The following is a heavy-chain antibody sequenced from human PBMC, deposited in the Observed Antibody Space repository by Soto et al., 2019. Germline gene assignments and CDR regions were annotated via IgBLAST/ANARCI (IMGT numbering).Heavy chain of an antibody. D-gene: IGHD3-3*01. Sequence: ASVKVSCKASGGTFSSYAISWVRQAPGQGLEWMGGIIPISGTANYAQKFQGRVTITADKSTSTAYMELSSLRSEDTAVYYCARDAKYDFWSGYYPPDAPYYYMDVWGKGTTVTVSS. J-gene: IGHJ6*03. CDR2: IIPISGTA. V-gene: IGHV1-69*06. CDR1: GGTFSSYA. CDR3: ARDAKYDFWSGYYPPDAPYYYMDV.